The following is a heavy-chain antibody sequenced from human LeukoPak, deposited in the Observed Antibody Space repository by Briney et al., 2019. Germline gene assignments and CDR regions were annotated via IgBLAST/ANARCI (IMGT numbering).Heavy chain of an antibody. J-gene: IGHJ5*02. CDR2: IYHSGST. V-gene: IGHV4-4*02. D-gene: IGHD1-14*01. Sequence: SGTLSLTCAVSGGSISSSNWWSWVRQPPGKGLEWIGEIYHSGSTNYNPSLKSRVTISADTSKNQFSLKLRSATAADTGVYYCAKNGQTGFSFDPWGQGTLVTVSS. CDR1: GGSISSSNW. CDR3: AKNGQTGFSFDP.